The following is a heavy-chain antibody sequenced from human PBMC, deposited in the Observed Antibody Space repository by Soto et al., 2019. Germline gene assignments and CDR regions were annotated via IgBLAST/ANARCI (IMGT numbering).Heavy chain of an antibody. J-gene: IGHJ4*02. CDR2: INPSGGST. CDR1: GYTFTSYY. Sequence: GASVKVSCKASGYTFTSYYMHWVRQAPGQGLEWMGIINPSGGSTSYAQKFQGRVTMTRDTSTSTVYMELSSLRSEDTAVYYCARSPYYDILTGPFDYWGQGTLVTVSS. CDR3: ARSPYYDILTGPFDY. D-gene: IGHD3-9*01. V-gene: IGHV1-46*03.